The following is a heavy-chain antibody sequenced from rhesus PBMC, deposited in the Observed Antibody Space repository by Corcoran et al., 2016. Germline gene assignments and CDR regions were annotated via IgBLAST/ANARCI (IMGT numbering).Heavy chain of an antibody. Sequence: EVQLVESGGGLAKPGGSLRLSCAASGFTFSSYWMNWVRQAPGKGLEWVSAFNNGWGSTDYADSVKGRFTISRDNSKNTLSLQMNSLRAEDTAVYYCAKDRAAAGYSYFDYWGQGVLVTVSS. CDR1: GFTFSSYW. CDR3: AKDRAAAGYSYFDY. J-gene: IGHJ4*01. CDR2: FNNGWGST. V-gene: IGHV3S25*01. D-gene: IGHD6-25*01.